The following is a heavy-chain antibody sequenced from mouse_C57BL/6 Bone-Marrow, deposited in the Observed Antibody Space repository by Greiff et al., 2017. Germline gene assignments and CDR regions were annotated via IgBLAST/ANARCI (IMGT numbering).Heavy chain of an antibody. CDR3: ARDPGYSNYRFAY. CDR1: GFTFSSYA. D-gene: IGHD2-5*01. V-gene: IGHV5-4*01. J-gene: IGHJ3*01. CDR2: ISDGGSYT. Sequence: EVMLVESGGGLVKPGGSLKLSCAASGFTFSSYAMSWVRQTPEKRLEWVATISDGGSYTYYPDNVKGRFTISRDNAKNNLYLQMSHLKSEDTAIYYCARDPGYSNYRFAYWGQGTLVTVSA.